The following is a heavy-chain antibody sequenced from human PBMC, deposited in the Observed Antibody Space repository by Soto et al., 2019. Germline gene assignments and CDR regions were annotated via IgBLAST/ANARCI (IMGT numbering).Heavy chain of an antibody. V-gene: IGHV4-4*07. CDR2: IYSSGST. CDR3: ARGQRFSDWFDP. CDR1: GGTISGYY. Sequence: KSSETLSLTCIVTGGTISGYYWTWIRQSAGGGLEWIGRIYSSGSTNYNPSLKSRVTISLDTSMNHFSLRLSSVTAADTAVYYCARGQRFSDWFDPWGQGTLVTVSS. J-gene: IGHJ5*02. D-gene: IGHD3-3*01.